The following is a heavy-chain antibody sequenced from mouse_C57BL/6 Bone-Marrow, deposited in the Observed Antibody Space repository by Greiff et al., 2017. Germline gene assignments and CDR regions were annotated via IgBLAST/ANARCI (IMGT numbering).Heavy chain of an antibody. CDR2: INYDGSST. Sequence: EVQLVASEGGLVQPGSSMKLSCTASGFTFSDYYMAWVRQVPEKGLEWVANINYDGSSTYYLDSLKSRFIISRDNAKNILYLQMSSLKSEDTATYYCARSYDGYYVFDYWGQGTTLTVSS. D-gene: IGHD2-3*01. CDR3: ARSYDGYYVFDY. V-gene: IGHV5-16*01. J-gene: IGHJ2*01. CDR1: GFTFSDYY.